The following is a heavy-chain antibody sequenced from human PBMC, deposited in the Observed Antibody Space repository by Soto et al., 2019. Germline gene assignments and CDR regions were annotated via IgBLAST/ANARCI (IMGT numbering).Heavy chain of an antibody. CDR2: IFHSGTT. CDR3: ARGGNRYSSTSPGVGGFGY. J-gene: IGHJ4*02. V-gene: IGHV4-59*01. D-gene: IGHD5-12*01. Sequence: SETLCFTCTLSGASISSSYWSWIRQPPGRGLEWIGYIFHSGTTNYNPSLKSRVTISVDTSKNQFSLNLSSLTTADTAVYFCARGGNRYSSTSPGVGGFGYWGQGTLVTVSS. CDR1: GASISSSY.